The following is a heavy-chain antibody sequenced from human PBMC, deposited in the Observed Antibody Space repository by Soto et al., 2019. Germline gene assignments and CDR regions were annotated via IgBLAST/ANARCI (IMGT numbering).Heavy chain of an antibody. Sequence: SVKVSCKASGGTFSSYAISWVRQAPGQGLEWMGGIIPIFGTANYAQKFQGRVTITADESTSTAYMELSSLRSEDTAVYYCASSYGSGSYYRGMTYYYYGMDVWGPGTTVTVSS. CDR3: ASSYGSGSYYRGMTYYYYGMDV. CDR2: IIPIFGTA. CDR1: GGTFSSYA. V-gene: IGHV1-69*13. D-gene: IGHD3-10*01. J-gene: IGHJ6*02.